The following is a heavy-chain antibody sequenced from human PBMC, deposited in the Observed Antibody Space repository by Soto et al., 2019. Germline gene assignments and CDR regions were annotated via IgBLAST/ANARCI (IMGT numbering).Heavy chain of an antibody. CDR1: GFTFSTYW. Sequence: GGSLRLSCAASGFTFSTYWMDWVRQTPGKGLEWVANINQDGSEKNYVDSVKGRFTISRDNAKNSLYLQMSSLTAEDSALYYCSRSLDSWGQGTLVTVSS. CDR3: SRSLDS. V-gene: IGHV3-7*01. J-gene: IGHJ4*02. CDR2: INQDGSEK.